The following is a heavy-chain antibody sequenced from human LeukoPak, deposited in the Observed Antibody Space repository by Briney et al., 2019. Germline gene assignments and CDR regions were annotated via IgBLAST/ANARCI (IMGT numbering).Heavy chain of an antibody. V-gene: IGHV3-21*01. Sequence: GGSLRLSCAASGFXFSIYSINWVRQAPGKGLEWVSSISSSSSYIYYADSVKGRFTISRDNAKNSLYLQMNSLGVEDTAMYYCARYEQRPGVTASDPWSQGTLVTVSS. CDR3: ARYEQRPGVTASDP. CDR1: GFXFSIYS. CDR2: ISSSSSYI. J-gene: IGHJ5*02. D-gene: IGHD2-21*02.